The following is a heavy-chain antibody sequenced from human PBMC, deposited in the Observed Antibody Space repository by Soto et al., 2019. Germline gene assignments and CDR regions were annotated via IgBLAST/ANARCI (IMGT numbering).Heavy chain of an antibody. CDR3: ARKGVAPYYYYGMDV. CDR2: ISTYNGDT. CDR1: GYTFTRSG. V-gene: IGHV1-18*01. J-gene: IGHJ6*02. D-gene: IGHD5-12*01. Sequence: ASVKVSCKASGYTFTRSGISWVRQAPGQGLEWMGWISTYNGDTNYAQTFQGRVTMTTDTSTSTVHMEVRSLRSDDTAVYYCARKGVAPYYYYGMDVWGQGTPVTVS.